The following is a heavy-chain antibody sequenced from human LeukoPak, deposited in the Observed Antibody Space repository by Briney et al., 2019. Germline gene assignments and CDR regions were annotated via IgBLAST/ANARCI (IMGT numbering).Heavy chain of an antibody. CDR1: GFTFSSYW. J-gene: IGHJ3*02. V-gene: IGHV3-7*03. D-gene: IGHD3-22*01. Sequence: GGSLRLSCAASGFTFSSYWMSWVRQAPGKGLEWVANIKQDGSEKYYVDSVKGRFTISRDNAKNSLYLQMNSLRAEDTAVYYCAKDRGWSTMIVVANDAFDIWGQGTMVTVSS. CDR2: IKQDGSEK. CDR3: AKDRGWSTMIVVANDAFDI.